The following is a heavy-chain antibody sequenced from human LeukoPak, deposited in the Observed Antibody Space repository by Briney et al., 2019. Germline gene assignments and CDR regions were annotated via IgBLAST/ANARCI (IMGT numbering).Heavy chain of an antibody. CDR2: ISSSGSTI. CDR1: GFTFGSYE. D-gene: IGHD4-17*01. V-gene: IGHV3-48*03. J-gene: IGHJ6*04. CDR3: ARDHVDYGDYEPYYYYYGMDV. Sequence: QPGGSLRLSCAASGFTFGSYEMNWVRQAPGKGLEWVSYISSSGSTIYYADSVKGRFTISRDNAKNSLYLQMNSLGAEDTAVYYCARDHVDYGDYEPYYYYYGMDVWGKGTTVTVSS.